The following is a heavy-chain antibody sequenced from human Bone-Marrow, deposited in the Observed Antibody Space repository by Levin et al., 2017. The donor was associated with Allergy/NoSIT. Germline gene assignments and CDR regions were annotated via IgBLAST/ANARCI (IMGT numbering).Heavy chain of an antibody. V-gene: IGHV3-9*01. CDR2: ITANSDNI. Sequence: GGSLRLSCVASGFTFEDYGMHWVRHVPGKGLQWVSGITANSDNIGYADSVEGRFTVSRDNAKKSLFLQMNSLRPEDTALYYCAKVRAAASGTGYFDSWGQGTLVTVSS. CDR1: GFTFEDYG. J-gene: IGHJ4*02. D-gene: IGHD1-26*01. CDR3: AKVRAAASGTGYFDS.